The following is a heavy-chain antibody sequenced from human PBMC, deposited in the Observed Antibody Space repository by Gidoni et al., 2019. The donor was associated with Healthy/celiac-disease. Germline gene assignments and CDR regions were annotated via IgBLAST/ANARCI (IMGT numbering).Heavy chain of an antibody. Sequence: PGDTPKISCQVSRYSFPSSWLGWVRQMPGKGLEWMGIIYPGDPDTRYSPNFQGKVTNSADKSISTAYMQWSSLKASDTAMYYCARRFSVRYWSGDTRNYYFDYWGQGTLVTVSS. V-gene: IGHV5-51*01. J-gene: IGHJ4*02. CDR2: IYPGDPDT. D-gene: IGHD1-20*01. CDR1: RYSFPSSW. CDR3: ARRFSVRYWSGDTRNYYFDY.